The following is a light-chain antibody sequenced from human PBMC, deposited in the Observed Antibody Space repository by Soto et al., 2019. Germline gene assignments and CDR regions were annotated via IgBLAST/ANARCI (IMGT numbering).Light chain of an antibody. V-gene: IGLV2-14*01. CDR1: SSDVGGYNY. J-gene: IGLJ1*01. CDR3: SSYTSSSTPYV. CDR2: DVS. Sequence: SVLTQPASVSGAPGQSITISRPGNSSDVGGYNYVSWYQQHPGKAPKLMIYDVSNRPSGVSNRFSGSKSGNTASLTISGLQAEDEADYYCSSYTSSSTPYVFGTGTKVTDL.